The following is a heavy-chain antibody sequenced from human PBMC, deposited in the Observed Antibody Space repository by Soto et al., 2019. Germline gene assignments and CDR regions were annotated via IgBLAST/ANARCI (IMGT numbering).Heavy chain of an antibody. Sequence: QVQLVQSGDEVKKPGASVKVSCKASGYIFVNYGIAWVRQAPGQGLEWMGWISPYTGNTHSATKIQGRLTMTTDTSTSTAYKAMESLTSDDTAVYYCVMVDNYVTAIPQEVWRQGTTVTVSS. CDR3: VMVDNYVTAIPQEV. CDR1: GYIFVNYG. V-gene: IGHV1-18*01. CDR2: ISPYTGNT. J-gene: IGHJ6*01. D-gene: IGHD5-18*01.